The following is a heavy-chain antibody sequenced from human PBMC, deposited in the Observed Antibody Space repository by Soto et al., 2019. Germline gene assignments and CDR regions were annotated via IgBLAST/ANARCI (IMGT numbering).Heavy chain of an antibody. V-gene: IGHV1-2*04. CDR3: ARGETGLWFGESYFDY. CDR2: INPNSGGT. CDR1: GYTFTGYY. Sequence: ASVKVSCKASGYTFTGYYMHWVRQAPGQGLEWMGWINPNSGGTNYAQKFQGWVTMTRDTSISTAYMELSRLRSDDTAVYYCARGETGLWFGESYFDYWGQGTLVTVSS. D-gene: IGHD3-10*01. J-gene: IGHJ4*02.